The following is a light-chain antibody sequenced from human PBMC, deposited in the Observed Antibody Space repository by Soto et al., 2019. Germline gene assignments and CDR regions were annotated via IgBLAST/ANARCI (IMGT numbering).Light chain of an antibody. V-gene: IGLV1-40*01. CDR2: GNT. CDR1: SSNIGASYD. CDR3: QSYDSSLSGYV. J-gene: IGLJ1*01. Sequence: QSALTQPPSVSGAPGQRVTISCIGSSSNIGASYDVQWYQQLPGTAPKLLIYGNTNRPSGVPDRFSGSKSGTSASLAITGLQAEDEADYYCQSYDSSLSGYVFGTGTKLTVL.